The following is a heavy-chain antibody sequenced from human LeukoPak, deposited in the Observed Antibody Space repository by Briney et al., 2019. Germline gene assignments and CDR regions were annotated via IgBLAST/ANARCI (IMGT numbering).Heavy chain of an antibody. D-gene: IGHD2-2*01. V-gene: IGHV5-51*01. CDR3: ARLSIVVVPAAEGWFDP. CDR1: GYSFTGHW. CDR2: VDPGDSDA. Sequence: GESLKISCKGSGYSFTGHWIAWVRQMPGKGLEWMGIVDPGDSDARYSPSFQGQVSISADKSISTAYLQWSSLKASDTAMYYCARLSIVVVPAAEGWFDPWGQGTLVTVSS. J-gene: IGHJ5*02.